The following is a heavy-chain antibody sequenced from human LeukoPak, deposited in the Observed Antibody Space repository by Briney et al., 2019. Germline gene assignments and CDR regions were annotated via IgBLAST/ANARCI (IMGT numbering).Heavy chain of an antibody. CDR1: GYTFTSYY. Sequence: ASVKVSCKASGYTFTSYYMHWVRQAPGQGLEWMGIINPSGGSTSYAQKFQGRVTMTRDMSTSTVYMELSSLRSEDTAVYYCARDYYDSSGYYQLGDYWGQGTLVTVSS. J-gene: IGHJ4*02. CDR3: ARDYYDSSGYYQLGDY. D-gene: IGHD3-22*01. V-gene: IGHV1-46*01. CDR2: INPSGGST.